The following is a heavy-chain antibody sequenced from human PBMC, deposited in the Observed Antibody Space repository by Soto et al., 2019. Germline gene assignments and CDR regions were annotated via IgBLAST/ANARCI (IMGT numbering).Heavy chain of an antibody. D-gene: IGHD1-26*01. Sequence: SETLSLTCTVSGGSISSGDYYWSWIRQPPGKGLEWIGYIYYSGSTYYNPSLKSRVTISVDTSKNQFSLKLSSVTAADTAVCYCARESWDYYGMDVWGQGTTVTVSS. CDR2: IYYSGST. V-gene: IGHV4-30-4*01. J-gene: IGHJ6*02. CDR3: ARESWDYYGMDV. CDR1: GGSISSGDYY.